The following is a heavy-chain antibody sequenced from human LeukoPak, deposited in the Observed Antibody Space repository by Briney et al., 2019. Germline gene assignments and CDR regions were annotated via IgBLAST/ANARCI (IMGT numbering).Heavy chain of an antibody. CDR2: IYYSGST. J-gene: IGHJ4*02. CDR1: GGSISSDGYC. V-gene: IGHV4-31*03. D-gene: IGHD5-24*01. CDR3: ARDIGQDGYLRFDY. Sequence: SETLSLTCTVSGGSISSDGYCWSWIRQHPGKGLEWIGYIYYSGSTYYNPSLKSRVTISVDTSKNQFSLKLSSVTAADTAVYYCARDIGQDGYLRFDYWGQGTLVTVSS.